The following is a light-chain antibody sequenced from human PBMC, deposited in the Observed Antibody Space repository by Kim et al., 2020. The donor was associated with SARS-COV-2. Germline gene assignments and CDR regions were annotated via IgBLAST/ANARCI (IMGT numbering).Light chain of an antibody. J-gene: IGKJ1*01. CDR2: AAS. CDR3: QQSYSTPWT. CDR1: QSITSY. Sequence: ASVGDRVTITCRASQSITSYLNWYQQKPGKAPKLLIYAASSLQSGVPSRFSGSGSGTDFTLTISSLQPEDFATYYCQQSYSTPWTFGQGTKVDIK. V-gene: IGKV1-39*01.